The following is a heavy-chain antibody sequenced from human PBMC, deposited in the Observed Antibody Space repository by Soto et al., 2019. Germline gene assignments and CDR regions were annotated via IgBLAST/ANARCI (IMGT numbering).Heavy chain of an antibody. CDR3: ARKTGVITVISAFDH. Sequence: XGSLTLSCVASGFTVNEHSRAWVRQAPGKGLEWVSAISGSVSSTYDSDSVKGRFTISRDNSNNTLYLQMNSLRAEDTAIYYCARKTGVITVISAFDHWGQGTPVTVSS. V-gene: IGHV3-23*01. J-gene: IGHJ4*02. CDR1: GFTVNEHS. CDR2: ISGSVSST. D-gene: IGHD7-27*01.